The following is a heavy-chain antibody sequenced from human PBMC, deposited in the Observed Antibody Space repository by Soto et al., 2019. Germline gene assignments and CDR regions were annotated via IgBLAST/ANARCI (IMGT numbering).Heavy chain of an antibody. CDR1: GFTVSSNY. V-gene: IGHV3-66*01. J-gene: IGHJ5*02. CDR2: IYSGGTT. D-gene: IGHD3-22*01. CDR3: ARMCDSSDCRGWFEP. Sequence: EVPLVESGGGLVQPGGSLRLSCAASGFTVSSNYMSWVRQAPGKGLEWVSVIYSGGTTYYADSVKGRFTISRDNSRNALYLQMSSLRAEDTAVYYCARMCDSSDCRGWFEPWGQGTLVTVSS.